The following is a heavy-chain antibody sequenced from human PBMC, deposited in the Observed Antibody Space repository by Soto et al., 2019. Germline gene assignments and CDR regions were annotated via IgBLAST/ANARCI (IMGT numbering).Heavy chain of an antibody. J-gene: IGHJ6*02. V-gene: IGHV4-59*01. Sequence: SETLSLTCTVSGGSISSYYWSWIRQPPGKGLEWIGYTYYSGSTNYNPSLKSRVTISVDTSKNQFSLELSSVTAADTAVYYCARGRDRATYYGMDVWGQGTTVTVYS. CDR2: TYYSGST. CDR3: ARGRDRATYYGMDV. D-gene: IGHD1-26*01. CDR1: GGSISSYY.